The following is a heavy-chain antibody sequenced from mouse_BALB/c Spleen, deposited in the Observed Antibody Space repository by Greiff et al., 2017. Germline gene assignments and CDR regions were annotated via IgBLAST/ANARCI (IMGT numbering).Heavy chain of an antibody. J-gene: IGHJ1*01. CDR1: GFTFSSYA. CDR2: ISSGGST. CDR3: ARGGVLRPHWYFDV. Sequence: EVQLVESGGGLVKPGGSLKLSCAASGFTFSSYAMSWVRQTPEKRLEWVASISSGGSTYYPDSVKGRFTISRDNARNILYLQMSSLRSEDTAMYYCARGGVLRPHWYFDVWGAGTTVTVSS. D-gene: IGHD1-2*01. V-gene: IGHV5-6-5*01.